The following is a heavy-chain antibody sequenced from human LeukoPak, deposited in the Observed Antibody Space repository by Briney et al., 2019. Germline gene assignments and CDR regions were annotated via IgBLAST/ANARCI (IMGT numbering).Heavy chain of an antibody. CDR1: GGSISSYY. D-gene: IGHD3-22*01. CDR3: ARSNYYDSSGSIWYFDL. V-gene: IGHV4-59*01. Sequence: PWETLSLTCTVSGGSISSYYWSWIRQPPGKGLEWIGYIYYSGSTNYNPSLKSRVTISVDTSKNQFSLKLSSVTAADTAVYYCARSNYYDSSGSIWYFDLWGRGTLVTVSS. CDR2: IYYSGST. J-gene: IGHJ2*01.